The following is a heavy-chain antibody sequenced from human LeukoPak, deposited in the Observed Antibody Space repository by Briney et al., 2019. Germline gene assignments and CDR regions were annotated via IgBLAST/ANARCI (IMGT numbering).Heavy chain of an antibody. CDR3: AKDMVPIVGATRNAFDI. CDR1: GFTFSDYY. D-gene: IGHD1-26*01. J-gene: IGHJ3*02. Sequence: PGGSLRLSCAASGFTFSDYYMSWIRQAPGKGLEWVSYISSSGSTIYYADSVKGRFTISRDNAKNSLYLQMNSLRAEDMALYYCAKDMVPIVGATRNAFDIWGQGTMVTVSS. V-gene: IGHV3-11*01. CDR2: ISSSGSTI.